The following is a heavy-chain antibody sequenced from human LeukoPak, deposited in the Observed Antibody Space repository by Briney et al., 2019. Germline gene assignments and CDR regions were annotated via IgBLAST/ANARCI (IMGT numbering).Heavy chain of an antibody. CDR3: ARDSPTGLWFGELWEGINWFDP. J-gene: IGHJ5*02. D-gene: IGHD3-10*01. CDR2: ISAYNGNT. V-gene: IGHV1-18*01. CDR1: GYTFTSYG. Sequence: ASVKVSCKASGYTFTSYGISWVRQAPGQGLEWMGWISAYNGNTNYAQKLQGRVTMTTDTPTSTAYMELRSLRSDDTAVYYCARDSPTGLWFGELWEGINWFDPWGQGTLVTVSS.